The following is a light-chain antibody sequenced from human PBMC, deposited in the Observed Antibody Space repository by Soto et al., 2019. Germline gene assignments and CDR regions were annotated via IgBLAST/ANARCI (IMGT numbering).Light chain of an antibody. CDR1: ESVSTN. CDR2: GAS. Sequence: EIEMTQYTATLSLAPGERVTLSCRASESVSTNLAWYQQKAGQAPRLLIYGASNRATGIPDRFSGSGSGTDFTLTISRLEPEDFAVYYCQQYVISGTFGQGSMV. V-gene: IGKV3-20*01. CDR3: QQYVISGT. J-gene: IGKJ1*01.